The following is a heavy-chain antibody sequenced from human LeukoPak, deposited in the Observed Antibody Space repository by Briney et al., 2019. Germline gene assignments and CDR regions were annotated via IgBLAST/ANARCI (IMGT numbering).Heavy chain of an antibody. CDR2: ILTNGNII. Sequence: GGSLRLSCAASGFTFSTYSKNWVRQAPGKGLEWVSYILTNGNIIYYGDSVKGRFTVSRDNAKNSLYLQMNSLRDEDTAMYYCTTVRGPTLQTCYFDYWGQGTLVTVSS. J-gene: IGHJ4*02. V-gene: IGHV3-48*02. CDR1: GFTFSTYS. CDR3: TTVRGPTLQTCYFDY.